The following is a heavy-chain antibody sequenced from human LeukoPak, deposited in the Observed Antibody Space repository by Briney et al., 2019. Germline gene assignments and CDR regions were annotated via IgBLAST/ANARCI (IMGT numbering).Heavy chain of an antibody. CDR3: ARDNIAAVAFDI. D-gene: IGHD6-25*01. J-gene: IGHJ3*02. V-gene: IGHV3-33*01. CDR2: IWYDGSNK. CDR1: GFTFSSYG. Sequence: PGRSLRLSCAASGFTFSSYGMHWVRQAPGKALEWVAAIWYDGSNKYFADPVKGRFTISRDNSKNTLYLQMNSLRAEDTAVYYCARDNIAAVAFDIWGQGTMVTVSS.